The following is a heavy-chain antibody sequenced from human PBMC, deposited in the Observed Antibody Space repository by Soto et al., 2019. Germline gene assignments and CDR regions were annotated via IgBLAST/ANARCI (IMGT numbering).Heavy chain of an antibody. CDR2: IYYSGST. Sequence: QLQLQESGPGLVKPSETLSLTCTVSGGSISSSSYYWGWIRQPPGKGLEWIGSIYYSGSTYYNPSLKSRVTISVDTSKNHFSLKLSSVTAAHTAVYYCARQRMVEAPFDYWGQGTLVTVSS. D-gene: IGHD2-15*01. CDR3: ARQRMVEAPFDY. CDR1: GGSISSSSYY. V-gene: IGHV4-39*01. J-gene: IGHJ4*02.